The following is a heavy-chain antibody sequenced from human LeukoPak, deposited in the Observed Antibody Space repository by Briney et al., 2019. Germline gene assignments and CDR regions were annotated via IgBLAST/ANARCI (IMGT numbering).Heavy chain of an antibody. J-gene: IGHJ6*03. D-gene: IGHD3-3*01. V-gene: IGHV4-59*08. CDR2: IYYSGST. CDR1: GGSISSYY. Sequence: SETLSLTCTVSGGSISSYYWSWIRQPPGKGLEWIGYIYYSGSTNYNPSLKSRVTISVDTSKNQFSLKLSSVTAADTAVYYCARGRITIFGVVRHYYYYYMDVWGKGTTVTVSS. CDR3: ARGRITIFGVVRHYYYYYMDV.